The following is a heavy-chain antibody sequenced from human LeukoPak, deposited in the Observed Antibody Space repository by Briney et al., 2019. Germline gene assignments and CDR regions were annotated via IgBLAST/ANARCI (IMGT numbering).Heavy chain of an antibody. V-gene: IGHV1-2*02. CDR1: EYTFTAYY. D-gene: IGHD3-3*01. CDR2: ISPNSGGT. CDR3: ARDGRPWDYHVWSTYTPDYFDH. J-gene: IGHJ4*02. Sequence: ASVKVSCKASEYTFTAYYIHWVRQAPGQGLEWVGWISPNSGGTNYAQKCQGRVTMTSDTSISTSYMELSRLRSDDTAVYFCARDGRPWDYHVWSTYTPDYFDHWGQGTLVTVSS.